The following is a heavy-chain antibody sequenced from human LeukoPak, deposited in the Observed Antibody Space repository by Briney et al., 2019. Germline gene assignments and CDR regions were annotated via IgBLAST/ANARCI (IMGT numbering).Heavy chain of an antibody. V-gene: IGHV3-48*03. Sequence: GGSLRLACAASGFTFSSYEMNWVSQAPGKGLEWVSYISSSGSTIYYADSVKGRFTISRDNAKNSLYLQMNSLRAEDTAVYYCAELGITMIGGVWGKGTTVTISS. CDR3: AELGITMIGGV. CDR1: GFTFSSYE. J-gene: IGHJ6*04. CDR2: ISSSGSTI. D-gene: IGHD3-10*02.